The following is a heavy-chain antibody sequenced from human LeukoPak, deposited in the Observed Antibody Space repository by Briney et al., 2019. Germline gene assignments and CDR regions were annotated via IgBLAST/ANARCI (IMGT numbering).Heavy chain of an antibody. CDR1: GDSISSGDYY. J-gene: IGHJ3*02. D-gene: IGHD3-22*01. CDR3: ARGSYSYDGWAAFDI. CDR2: ISSSGST. Sequence: SETLSLTCTVSGDSISSGDYYWRAIRQPAGKGVGRIGRISSSGSTNYNPSLKSRVTLSEDTSNNQFSLKLSSVTAADTAVYFCARGSYSYDGWAAFDIWGQGTMVTDSS. V-gene: IGHV4-61*02.